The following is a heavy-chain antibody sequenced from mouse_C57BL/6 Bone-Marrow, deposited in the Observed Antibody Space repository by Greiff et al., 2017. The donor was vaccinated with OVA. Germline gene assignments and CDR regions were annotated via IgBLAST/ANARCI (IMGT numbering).Heavy chain of an antibody. CDR1: GFTFSDYG. J-gene: IGHJ1*03. CDR3: ARRGLWEYFDV. Sequence: EVKLMESGGGLVQPGGSLKLSCAASGFTFSDYGMAWVRQAPRKGPEWVAFISNLAYSIYYADTVTGRFTISRENAKNTLYLGMSSLRSEDTAMYYCARRGLWEYFDVWGTGTTVTVSS. V-gene: IGHV5-15*01. D-gene: IGHD1-1*02. CDR2: ISNLAYSI.